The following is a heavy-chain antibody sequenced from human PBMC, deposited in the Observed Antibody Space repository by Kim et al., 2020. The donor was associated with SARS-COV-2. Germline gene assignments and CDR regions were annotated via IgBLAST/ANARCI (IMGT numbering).Heavy chain of an antibody. V-gene: IGHV1-69*01. J-gene: IGHJ6*02. CDR3: VRSSRMASTSAYYYFGLDV. Sequence: VKVSCKASGGTFSDYAISWVRQAPGQGLEWMGGIIPVFGAAKYAQKFQGRVTISADESTRTAYMDLSSPRSEDTAMYYCVRSSRMASTSAYYYFGLDVWGQGTTVTVSS. D-gene: IGHD5-12*01. CDR1: GGTFSDYA. CDR2: IIPVFGAA.